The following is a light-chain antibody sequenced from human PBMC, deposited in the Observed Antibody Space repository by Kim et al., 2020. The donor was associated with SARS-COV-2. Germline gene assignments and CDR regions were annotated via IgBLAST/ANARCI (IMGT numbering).Light chain of an antibody. J-gene: IGKJ4*01. CDR1: QSISNN. CDR2: GAS. CDR3: QQYNKWPLT. Sequence: ILMTQSPATLSMSPGERATLSCRASQSISNNIAWYQQKPGQAPRLLIYGASTRATGMPARFTGGGSGTEFTLTINSLQSEDSAVYYCQQYNKWPLTFGGGTKVDIK. V-gene: IGKV3-15*01.